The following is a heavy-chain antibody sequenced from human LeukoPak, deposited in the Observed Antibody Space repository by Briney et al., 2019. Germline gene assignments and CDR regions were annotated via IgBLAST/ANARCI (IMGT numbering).Heavy chain of an antibody. D-gene: IGHD1-7*01. J-gene: IGHJ4*02. Sequence: SETLSLTCTVSGGSISSYYWSWIRQPPGKGLEWIGYIYYSGSTNYDPSLKSRVTISVDTSKNQFSLKLSSVTAADTAVYYCARQNYYFDYWGQGTLVTVSS. CDR3: ARQNYYFDY. V-gene: IGHV4-59*08. CDR1: GGSISSYY. CDR2: IYYSGST.